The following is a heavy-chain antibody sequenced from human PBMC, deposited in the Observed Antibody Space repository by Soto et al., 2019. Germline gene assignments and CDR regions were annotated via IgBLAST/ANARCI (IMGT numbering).Heavy chain of an antibody. CDR1: GGSFSGYY. Sequence: SETLSLTCAVYGGSFSGYYWSWIRQPPGKGLEWIGEINHSGSTNYNPSLKSRVTISVDTSKNQFSLKLSSVTAADTAVYYCANPGPRHDYGDSWGQGTLVTVSS. J-gene: IGHJ4*02. CDR2: INHSGST. V-gene: IGHV4-34*01. CDR3: ANPGPRHDYGDS.